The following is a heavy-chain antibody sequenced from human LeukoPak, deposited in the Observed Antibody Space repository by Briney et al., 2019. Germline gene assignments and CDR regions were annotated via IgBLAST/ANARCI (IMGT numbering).Heavy chain of an antibody. D-gene: IGHD1-26*01. CDR2: ISGSGGST. CDR3: AKDKRELSVYYFDY. V-gene: IGHV3-23*01. J-gene: IGHJ4*02. Sequence: GGSLRLSCAASGFTFSSYAMSWVRQAPGKGLEWVSAISGSGGSTYYADSVKGRFTISRDNSKNTLYLQMNSLRAEDTAVCYCAKDKRELSVYYFDYWGQGTLVTVSS. CDR1: GFTFSSYA.